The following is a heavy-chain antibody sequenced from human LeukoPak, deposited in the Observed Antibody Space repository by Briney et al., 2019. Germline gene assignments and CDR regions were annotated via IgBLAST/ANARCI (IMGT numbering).Heavy chain of an antibody. V-gene: IGHV4-34*01. D-gene: IGHD2-15*01. CDR2: INHSGST. J-gene: IGHJ3*02. Sequence: SETLSLTCAVYGGSFSGYYWSWIRQPPGKGLEWIGEINHSGSTNYNPSLKSRVTISVDTSKNQFPLKLSSVTAADTAVYYCARAPGSDIVVVVAATTDAFDIWGQGTMVTVSS. CDR1: GGSFSGYY. CDR3: ARAPGSDIVVVVAATTDAFDI.